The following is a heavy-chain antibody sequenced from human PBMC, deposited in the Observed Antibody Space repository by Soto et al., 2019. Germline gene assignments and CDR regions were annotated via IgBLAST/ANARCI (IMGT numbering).Heavy chain of an antibody. CDR1: GFSLSNARMG. D-gene: IGHD6-19*01. CDR3: ARISPTVAAPKLYFDY. Sequence: QVTLKESGPVLVKPTETLTLTCTVSGFSLSNARMGVSWIRQPPGKALEWLAHIFSNDEKSYSTSLKSMLTRSKDTYKSQVVLTMTNMDPVDTATYYCARISPTVAAPKLYFDYWGQGTLVTVSS. V-gene: IGHV2-26*01. CDR2: IFSNDEK. J-gene: IGHJ4*02.